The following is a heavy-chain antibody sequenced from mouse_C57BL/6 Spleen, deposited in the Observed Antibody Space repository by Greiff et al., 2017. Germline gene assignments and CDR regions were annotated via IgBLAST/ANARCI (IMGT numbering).Heavy chain of an antibody. CDR1: GYTFTDYE. CDR3: TRGGYGNYFDY. D-gene: IGHD2-1*01. V-gene: IGHV1-15*01. CDR2: IDPETGGT. Sequence: VQLVESGAELVRPGASVTLSCKASGYTFTDYEMHWVKQTPVHGLEWIGAIDPETGGTAYNQKFKGKAILTADKSSSTAYMELRSLTSEDSAVYYGTRGGYGNYFDYWGQGTTLTVSS. J-gene: IGHJ2*01.